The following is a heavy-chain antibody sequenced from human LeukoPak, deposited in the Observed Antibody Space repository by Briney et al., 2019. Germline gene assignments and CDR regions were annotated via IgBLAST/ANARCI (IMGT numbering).Heavy chain of an antibody. Sequence: GGSLRLSCAASGFTFSSYEMNWVRQAPGKGLEWVSYISSSGSTIYYADSVKGRFTISRDNAKNSLYLQMNSLRAEDTAVYYCARDSGYDSGWFDPWGQGTLSPSPQ. CDR2: ISSSGSTI. CDR1: GFTFSSYE. V-gene: IGHV3-48*03. J-gene: IGHJ5*02. CDR3: ARDSGYDSGWFDP. D-gene: IGHD5-12*01.